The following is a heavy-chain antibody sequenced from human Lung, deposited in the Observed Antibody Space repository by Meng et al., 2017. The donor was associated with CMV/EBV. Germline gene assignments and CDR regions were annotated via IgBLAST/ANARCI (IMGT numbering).Heavy chain of an antibody. CDR3: ARDPRGINIVVVHNGMDV. V-gene: IGHV3-7*01. CDR1: GFTFSSYW. Sequence: GGSLRLXCAASGFTFSSYWMSWVRQAPGKGLEWVANIKQDGSEKYYVDSVKGRFTISRDNAKNSLYLQMNSLRAEDTAVYYCARDPRGINIVVVHNGMDVWGQGXTVTVSS. CDR2: IKQDGSEK. D-gene: IGHD2-2*01. J-gene: IGHJ6*02.